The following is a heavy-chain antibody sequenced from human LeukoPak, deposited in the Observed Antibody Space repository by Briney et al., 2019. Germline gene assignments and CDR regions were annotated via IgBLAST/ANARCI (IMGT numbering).Heavy chain of an antibody. J-gene: IGHJ4*02. V-gene: IGHV4-39*07. Sequence: PSETLSLTCTVSGGSISSSSYYWGWIRQPPGKGLEWIGEINHSGSTNYNPSLKSRVTISVDTSKNQFSLKLSSVTAADTAVYYCMVELGGGSGSYYPGKYWGQGTLVTVSS. CDR1: GGSISSSSYY. CDR2: INHSGST. CDR3: MVELGGGSGSYYPGKY. D-gene: IGHD3-10*01.